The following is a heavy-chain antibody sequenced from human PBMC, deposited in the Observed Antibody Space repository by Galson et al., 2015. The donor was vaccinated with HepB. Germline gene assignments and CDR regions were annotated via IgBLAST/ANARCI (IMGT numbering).Heavy chain of an antibody. CDR3: AKASLKEQWTHAFDI. J-gene: IGHJ3*02. Sequence: SLRLSCAASGFTFSSYGMHWVRQAPGKGLEWVAVISYDGSYKYYADSMKGRFTISRDNSKNTLYLQMNSLRAEDTAVYYCAKASLKEQWTHAFDIWGQGTMVTVSS. CDR2: ISYDGSYK. CDR1: GFTFSSYG. D-gene: IGHD6-19*01. V-gene: IGHV3-30*18.